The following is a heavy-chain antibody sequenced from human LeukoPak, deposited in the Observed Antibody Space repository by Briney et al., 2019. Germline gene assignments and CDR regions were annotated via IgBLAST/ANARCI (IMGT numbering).Heavy chain of an antibody. Sequence: GGSLRLSCAASGFTFNDLAMTWVRQAPGKGLEWVSTIADAGTYYADSVKGRFIISRDNSKNILYLQLNSLRADDTAMYYCARNLGPFDVRGHGTMVTVSS. J-gene: IGHJ3*01. CDR2: IADAGT. V-gene: IGHV3-23*01. CDR3: ARNLGPFDV. CDR1: GFTFNDLA. D-gene: IGHD3-16*01.